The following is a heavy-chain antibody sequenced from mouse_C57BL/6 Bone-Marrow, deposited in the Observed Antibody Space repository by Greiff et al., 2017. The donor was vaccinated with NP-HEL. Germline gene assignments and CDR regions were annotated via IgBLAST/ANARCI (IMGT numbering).Heavy chain of an antibody. J-gene: IGHJ2*01. CDR3: LYYYGSRDY. CDR2: IHPNSGST. D-gene: IGHD1-1*01. Sequence: QVQLKQSGAELVKPGASVKLSCKASGYTFTSYWMHWVKQRPGQGLEWIGMIHPNSGSTNYNEKFKSKATLTVDKSSSTAYMQLSSLTSEDSAVYYCLYYYGSRDYWGQGTTLTVSS. V-gene: IGHV1-64*01. CDR1: GYTFTSYW.